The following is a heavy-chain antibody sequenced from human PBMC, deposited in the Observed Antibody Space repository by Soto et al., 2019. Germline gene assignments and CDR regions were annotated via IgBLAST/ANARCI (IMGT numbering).Heavy chain of an antibody. V-gene: IGHV4-59*13. Sequence: SETLSLTCDVSGASITTYYWSWIRQAPGKGLEWIGNVYHTGSTDYNSSLRSRVTISVDTSKNQFSLNMNSVTAADTAVYYCARRLFGSGWTLDSWGQGALVT. CDR2: VYHTGST. D-gene: IGHD6-19*01. J-gene: IGHJ4*02. CDR3: ARRLFGSGWTLDS. CDR1: GASITTYY.